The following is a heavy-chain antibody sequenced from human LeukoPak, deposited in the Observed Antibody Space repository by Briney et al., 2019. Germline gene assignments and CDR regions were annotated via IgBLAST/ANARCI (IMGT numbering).Heavy chain of an antibody. CDR1: GGSISSGGYY. J-gene: IGHJ6*03. V-gene: IGHV4-30-2*01. CDR3: ARDNPPIVVVPAAMWGHYYMDV. Sequence: SQTLSLTCTVSGGSISSGGYYWSWIRQPPGKGLEWIGYIYHSGSTYYNPSLKSRVTISVDRSKNQFSLKLSSVTAVDTAVYYCARDNPPIVVVPAAMWGHYYMDVWGKGTTVTVSS. CDR2: IYHSGST. D-gene: IGHD2-2*01.